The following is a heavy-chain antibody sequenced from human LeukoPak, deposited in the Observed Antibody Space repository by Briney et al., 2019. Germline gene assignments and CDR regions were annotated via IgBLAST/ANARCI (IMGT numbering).Heavy chain of an antibody. CDR1: GGSISSSSYY. CDR2: IYYSGST. J-gene: IGHJ2*01. D-gene: IGHD3-16*01. V-gene: IGHV4-39*01. Sequence: SETLSLTCAVSGGSISSSSYYWGWIRQPPGKGLGWIGSIYYSGSTYYNPSLKSRVTISVDTSKNQLSLKLSAVTAADTAVYDCARRPRWGAYWYFDLWGRGTLVTVSS. CDR3: ARRPRWGAYWYFDL.